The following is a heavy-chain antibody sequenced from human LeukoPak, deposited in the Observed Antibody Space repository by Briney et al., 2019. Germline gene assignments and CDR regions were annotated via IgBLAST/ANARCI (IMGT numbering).Heavy chain of an antibody. D-gene: IGHD1-26*01. CDR1: GGSISSSIYY. V-gene: IGHV4-39*07. CDR2: IYHSGST. CDR3: ARVRSYSYWYFDL. Sequence: SETLSLTCTVSGGSISSSIYYWGLIRQPPGKGLEWIGTIYHSGSTYYNPSLKSRVTILVDTSKNQFSLRLSSVTAADTAVYYCARVRSYSYWYFDLWGRGTLVTVSS. J-gene: IGHJ2*01.